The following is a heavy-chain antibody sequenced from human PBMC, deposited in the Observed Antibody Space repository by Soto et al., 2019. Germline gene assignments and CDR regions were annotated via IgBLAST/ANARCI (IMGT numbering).Heavy chain of an antibody. V-gene: IGHV4-59*08. D-gene: IGHD3-3*01. J-gene: IGHJ6*03. CDR3: ARHLPFGGRFLGWNYYYYYMDV. CDR1: GGSISSYY. CDR2: IYYSGST. Sequence: SETLSLTCTVSGGSISSYYWSWIRQPPGKGLEWIGYIYYSGSTNYNPSLKSRVTISVDTSKNQFSLKLSSVTAADTAVYYCARHLPFGGRFLGWNYYYYYMDVWGKGTTVTVSS.